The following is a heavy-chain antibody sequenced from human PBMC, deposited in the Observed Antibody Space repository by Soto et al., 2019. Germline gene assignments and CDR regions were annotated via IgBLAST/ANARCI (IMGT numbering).Heavy chain of an antibody. D-gene: IGHD2-21*01. CDR1: CGSISGYH. J-gene: IGHJ4*02. CDR3: ARGPPLLW. CDR2: IYYSGST. Sequence: SETLSLTCAVSCGSISGYHWSWIRQAPGKGLEWIGYIYYSGSTNYNPSLKSRVTISVDTPKNQFSLKLSSVTAADTAVYYCARGPPLLWWSQGTLVTVSS. V-gene: IGHV4-59*12.